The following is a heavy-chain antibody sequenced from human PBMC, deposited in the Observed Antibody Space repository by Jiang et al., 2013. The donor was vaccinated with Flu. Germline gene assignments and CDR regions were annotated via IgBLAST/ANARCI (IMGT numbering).Heavy chain of an antibody. J-gene: IGHJ3*02. D-gene: IGHD3-3*01. V-gene: IGHV4-61*01. Sequence: GSGLVKPSETLSLTCTVSGGSVSSGSYYWSWIRQPPGKGLEWIGYIYYSGSTNYNPSLKSRVTISVDTSKNQFSLKLSSVTAADTAVYYCAREAPSHYDFWSGYITYAFDIWAKGQWSPSLQ. CDR3: AREAPSHYDFWSGYITYAFDI. CDR1: GGSVSSGSYY. CDR2: IYYSGST.